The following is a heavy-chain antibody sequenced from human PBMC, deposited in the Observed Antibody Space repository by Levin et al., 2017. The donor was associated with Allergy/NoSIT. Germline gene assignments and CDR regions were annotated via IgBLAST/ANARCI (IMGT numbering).Heavy chain of an antibody. J-gene: IGHJ4*02. Sequence: PSETLSLTCTVSGGSIGSYYWSWIRQPPGKGLEWIGYIHYTGSSNYNPSLQSRVAISEDTSKNQLSLKLSSMTAADTAVYYCARGRDGYNFNFDSWGQGTLVTVSS. D-gene: IGHD5-24*01. CDR1: GGSIGSYY. CDR2: IHYTGSS. V-gene: IGHV4-59*01. CDR3: ARGRDGYNFNFDS.